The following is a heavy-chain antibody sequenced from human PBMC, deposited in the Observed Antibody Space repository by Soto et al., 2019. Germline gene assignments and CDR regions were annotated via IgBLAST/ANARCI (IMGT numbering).Heavy chain of an antibody. V-gene: IGHV1-69*13. CDR3: ARGGRPGGDFWSGYINPGSHAIYYYGMDV. D-gene: IGHD3-3*01. Sequence: SVKVSCKASGGTFSSYAISWVRQAPGQGLEWMGGIIPIFGTANYAQKFQGRVTITADESTSTAYMELSSLRSEDTAVYYCARGGRPGGDFWSGYINPGSHAIYYYGMDVWGQETTVTVSS. CDR2: IIPIFGTA. J-gene: IGHJ6*02. CDR1: GGTFSSYA.